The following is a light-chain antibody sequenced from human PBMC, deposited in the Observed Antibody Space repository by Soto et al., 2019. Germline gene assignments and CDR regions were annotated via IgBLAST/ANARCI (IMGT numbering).Light chain of an antibody. CDR1: QSVLYSANNKTY. Sequence: DIVMTQSPDSLAVSLGERATINCKSSQSVLYSANNKTYLAWYQQKPGQPPKLLIYWASTRESGVPDRFSGSGSGTDFTLTISSLQAADVAVYYCQQYYRTPRTFGQGTKV. CDR2: WAS. CDR3: QQYYRTPRT. J-gene: IGKJ1*01. V-gene: IGKV4-1*01.